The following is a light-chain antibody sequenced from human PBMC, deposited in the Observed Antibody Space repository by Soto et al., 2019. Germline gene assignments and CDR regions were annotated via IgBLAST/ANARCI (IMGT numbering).Light chain of an antibody. J-gene: IGKJ5*01. CDR1: QSVSSY. CDR3: HQRNQ. CDR2: DTS. Sequence: EIVLTQSPDTLSLSPGERATLSCRASQSVSSYLAWYQQKPGQAPRLLIYDTSNRATGIPARFSGSGSGTDFTLTISSLEPEDFAVYYCHQRNQFGQGTRLEIK. V-gene: IGKV3-11*01.